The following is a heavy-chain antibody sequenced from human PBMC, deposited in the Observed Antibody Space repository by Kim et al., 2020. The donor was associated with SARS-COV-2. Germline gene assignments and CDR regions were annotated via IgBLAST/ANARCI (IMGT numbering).Heavy chain of an antibody. CDR3: ARDQNYYGSGSSLDAFDI. Sequence: SVKVSCKASGGTFSSYAISWVRQAPGQGLEWMGGIIPIFGTANYAQKFQGRVTITADESTSTAYMELSSLRSEDTAVYYCARDQNYYGSGSSLDAFDIWGQGTMVTVSS. J-gene: IGHJ3*02. D-gene: IGHD3-10*01. V-gene: IGHV1-69*13. CDR2: IIPIFGTA. CDR1: GGTFSSYA.